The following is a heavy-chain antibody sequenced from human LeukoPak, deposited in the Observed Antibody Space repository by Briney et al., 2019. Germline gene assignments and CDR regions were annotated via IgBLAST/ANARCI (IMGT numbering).Heavy chain of an antibody. J-gene: IGHJ4*02. CDR1: GYTFPTYW. CDR3: ARLLGSGSYFFTAPLDF. Sequence: GESLKISCQGSGYTFPTYWIAWVRQMPGRGLEWMGVIYPAESETTYSPAFQGQVTFSADTSISTAYLQWSSLKASDTAMYYCARLLGSGSYFFTAPLDFWGQGTLVTVSS. CDR2: IYPAESET. D-gene: IGHD3-10*01. V-gene: IGHV5-51*01.